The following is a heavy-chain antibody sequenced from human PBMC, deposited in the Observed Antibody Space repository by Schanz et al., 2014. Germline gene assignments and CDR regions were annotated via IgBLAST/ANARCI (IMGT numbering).Heavy chain of an antibody. V-gene: IGHV1-69*04. CDR3: ARGWYSSSWYDHDIAHFDS. Sequence: QVQLVQSGDEVKKPGASVKVSCKASGGTFSSYSISWVRQAPGQGLEWMGRIIPILGIANYAQKLQDKGTMPTDTSTSTAYMELRSLRSADTAVYYCARGWYSSSWYDHDIAHFDSWGQGTLVTVSS. J-gene: IGHJ4*02. CDR1: GGTFSSYS. D-gene: IGHD6-13*01. CDR2: IIPILGIA.